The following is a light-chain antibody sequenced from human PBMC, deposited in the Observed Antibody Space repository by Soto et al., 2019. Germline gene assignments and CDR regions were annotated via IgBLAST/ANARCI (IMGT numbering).Light chain of an antibody. V-gene: IGKV3-15*01. CDR3: QPYNNWPLT. Sequence: EIVMTQSPATLSVSPRERATISCRASQSVSSNLAWYQQKPGQAPRLLIYGASTRATGIPARFSGSGSGTEFTLTISSLQSEDFAVYYCQPYNNWPLTFGRGTKADIK. CDR2: GAS. J-gene: IGKJ4*01. CDR1: QSVSSN.